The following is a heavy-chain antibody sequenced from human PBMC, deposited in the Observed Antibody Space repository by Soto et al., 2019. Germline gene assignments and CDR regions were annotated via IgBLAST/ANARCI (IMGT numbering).Heavy chain of an antibody. J-gene: IGHJ3*02. V-gene: IGHV4-38-2*02. CDR2: IYHSGST. Sequence: SLTCAVSGYSISSGYYWGWIRQPPGKGVGWIGSIYHSGSTYYNPSLKSRVTISVDTSKNQFSLKLSSVTAADTAVYYCARDRVAVAGSDAFDIWGQGPMVTVSS. CDR1: GYSISSGYY. CDR3: ARDRVAVAGSDAFDI. D-gene: IGHD6-19*01.